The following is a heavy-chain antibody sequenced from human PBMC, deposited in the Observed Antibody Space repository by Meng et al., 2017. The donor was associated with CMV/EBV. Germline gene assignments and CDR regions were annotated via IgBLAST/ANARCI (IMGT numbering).Heavy chain of an antibody. D-gene: IGHD3-3*01. V-gene: IGHV3-30-3*01. J-gene: IGHJ6*02. CDR3: ARAMVNDFWSGSIVYYYYGMDV. CDR1: GFTFSSYA. CDR2: ISYDGSNK. Sequence: GESLKISCAASGFTFSSYAMHWVRQAPGKGLEWVAVISYDGSNKYYADSVKGRFTISRDNSKNTLYLQMNSLRAEDTAVYYCARAMVNDFWSGSIVYYYYGMDVWGRGTTVTVSS.